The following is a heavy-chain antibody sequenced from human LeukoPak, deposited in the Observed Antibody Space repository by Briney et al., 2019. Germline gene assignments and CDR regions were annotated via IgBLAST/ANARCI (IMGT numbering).Heavy chain of an antibody. CDR3: ARQQDTTNPGY. J-gene: IGHJ4*02. D-gene: IGHD1-1*01. V-gene: IGHV3-66*04. CDR2: LYSGGNT. Sequence: GGSLRLSCAASGVTVSSNYMNWVRQAPGKGLEWVSILYSGGNTYYADSVKGRFTISRDNSKNTLYLQMTGLRAEDTAVYYCARQQDTTNPGYWGQGTLVTVSS. CDR1: GVTVSSNY.